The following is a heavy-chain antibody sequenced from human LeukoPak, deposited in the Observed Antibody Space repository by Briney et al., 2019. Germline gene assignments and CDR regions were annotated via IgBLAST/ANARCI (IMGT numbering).Heavy chain of an antibody. V-gene: IGHV3-23*01. D-gene: IGHD4-17*01. Sequence: QSGGSLRPSCAASGFTFSTFAMTWVHQAPGKGLEWVSSITGTHYTTYNTDSVKGRFTISRDNSKNTLYLQMNSLRADDTAVYYCTKDPNGDYVGAFDPWGQGTLVTVSS. CDR1: GFTFSTFA. J-gene: IGHJ5*02. CDR2: ITGTHYTT. CDR3: TKDPNGDYVGAFDP.